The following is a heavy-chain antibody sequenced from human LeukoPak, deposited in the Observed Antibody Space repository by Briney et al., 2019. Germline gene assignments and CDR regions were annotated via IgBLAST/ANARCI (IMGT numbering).Heavy chain of an antibody. CDR2: INCSGST. CDR3: ARRALDNWYFDV. D-gene: IGHD4/OR15-4a*01. J-gene: IGHJ2*01. Sequence: NPSETLSLTCTVSGDSISSYFWSWMRQPPGKGLEWIAYINCSGSTNSNPSLKSRVTISVDTSKDEFSLRLGSVTAADTAVYYCARRALDNWYFDVWGRGTLVTVSS. CDR1: GDSISSYF. V-gene: IGHV4-59*08.